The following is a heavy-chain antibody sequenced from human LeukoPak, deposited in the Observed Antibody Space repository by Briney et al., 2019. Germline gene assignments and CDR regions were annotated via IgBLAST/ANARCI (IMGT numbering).Heavy chain of an antibody. CDR2: ISYDGRNK. CDR1: GFTFSSYA. V-gene: IGHV3-30*18. D-gene: IGHD3-22*01. J-gene: IGHJ6*02. CDR3: AKEKDYYEYRYGMDV. Sequence: GGSLRLSCAASGFTFSSYAMSWVRQAPGKGLEWVTVISYDGRNKYYADSVKGRFTISRDNSKNTVNLQMNSLRVEDTAVYYCAKEKDYYEYRYGMDVWGQGTTVTVSS.